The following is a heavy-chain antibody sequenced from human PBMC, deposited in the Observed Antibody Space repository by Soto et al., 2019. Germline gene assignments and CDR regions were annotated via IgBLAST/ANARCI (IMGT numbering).Heavy chain of an antibody. Sequence: QVRLQESGPGLVKPSQTLSLTCTVSGGSLNSDSYYWGWIRQPPGKGLEWIGYIYSSGSTYSNPSLKSPVALSVDTSQHHFSLTLTSVTAADTAVYFCVRGTDCATVVACHRYFDAWGQGIPVAVSS. V-gene: IGHV4-30-4*01. CDR3: VRGTDCATVVACHRYFDA. CDR1: GGSLNSDSYY. CDR2: IYSSGST. D-gene: IGHD2-8*01. J-gene: IGHJ4*02.